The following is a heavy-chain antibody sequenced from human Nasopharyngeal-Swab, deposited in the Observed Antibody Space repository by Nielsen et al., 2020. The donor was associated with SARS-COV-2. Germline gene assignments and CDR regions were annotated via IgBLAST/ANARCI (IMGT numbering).Heavy chain of an antibody. V-gene: IGHV5-51*01. J-gene: IGHJ3*02. CDR2: IYSGDSDT. CDR3: TRLRGGDCYDAFDI. Sequence: GESLKISCQGSGYSFTSYCIGWVRQMPGKGLEWMGIIYSGDSDTRYSPPFQGQLTTSTDKSISTAYLQWSSLKTSDTAMYYCTRLRGGDCYDAFDIWGQGTMVTVSS. CDR1: GYSFTSYC. D-gene: IGHD2-21*01.